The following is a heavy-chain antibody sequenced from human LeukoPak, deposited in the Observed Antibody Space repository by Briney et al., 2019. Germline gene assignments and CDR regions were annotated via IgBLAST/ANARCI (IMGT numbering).Heavy chain of an antibody. V-gene: IGHV1-46*01. Sequence: ASVKVSCKASGYTFTSYGISWVRQAPGQGLEWMGIINPSGGSTSYAQKFQGRVTMTRDTSTSTVYMELSSLRSEDTAVYYCARGASKSSIYYDSSGYPDYWGQGTLVTVSS. CDR1: GYTFTSYG. D-gene: IGHD3-22*01. J-gene: IGHJ4*02. CDR2: INPSGGST. CDR3: ARGASKSSIYYDSSGYPDY.